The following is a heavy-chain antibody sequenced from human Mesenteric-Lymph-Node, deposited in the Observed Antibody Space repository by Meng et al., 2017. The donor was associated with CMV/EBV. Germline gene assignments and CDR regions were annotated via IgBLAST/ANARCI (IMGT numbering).Heavy chain of an antibody. V-gene: IGHV4-39*07. J-gene: IGHJ4*02. Sequence: SETLSLTCTVSGVSISSSPYYWGWIRQPPGKGLEWLGSIYYSVNTYSNPSLKSRVTISVDTSRNQFSLKLSSVTAADTAVYYCARLAINIYGVVIGADYWGQGTLVTVSS. CDR2: IYYSVNT. CDR3: ARLAINIYGVVIGADY. CDR1: GVSISSSPYY. D-gene: IGHD3-3*02.